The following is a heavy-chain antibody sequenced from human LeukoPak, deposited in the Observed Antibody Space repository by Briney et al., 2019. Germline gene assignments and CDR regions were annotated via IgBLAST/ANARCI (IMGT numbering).Heavy chain of an antibody. CDR1: GFTFSSYW. CDR2: IKQDGSEK. V-gene: IGHV3-7*01. Sequence: PGGSLRLSCAASGFTFSSYWMSWVRQAPGKGLEWVAHIKQDGSEKNYVDSAKGRFTISRDNAKNSLLLQMDGLRAEDTAVYYCARDKMTGDSYFDYWGQGILVTVSS. CDR3: ARDKMTGDSYFDY. D-gene: IGHD7-27*01. J-gene: IGHJ4*02.